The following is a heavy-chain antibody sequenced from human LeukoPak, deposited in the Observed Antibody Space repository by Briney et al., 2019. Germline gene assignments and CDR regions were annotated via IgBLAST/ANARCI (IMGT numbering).Heavy chain of an antibody. CDR1: GFTFSNVW. CDR3: NTDPQCLGGIVPLDY. CDR2: IRSTPDGGTT. Sequence: GGSLRLSCAASGFTFSNVWMSWVRQAPGKGLEWVGRIRSTPDGGTTDYATPVKGRFTVSRDDAKNTLYLQMNGLKTEDTAVYYCNTDPQCLGGIVPLDYWGQGTLVTVSS. D-gene: IGHD1-26*01. V-gene: IGHV3-15*01. J-gene: IGHJ4*02.